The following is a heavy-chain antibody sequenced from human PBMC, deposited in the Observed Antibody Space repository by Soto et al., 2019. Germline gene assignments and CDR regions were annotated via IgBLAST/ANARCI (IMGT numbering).Heavy chain of an antibody. CDR3: ARRPLLESHFDY. CDR2: VNAASGNT. J-gene: IGHJ4*02. Sequence: QVHLVQSGAEARKPGASVNVTCMASGFSLNTYVVHWVRQAPGQGLEWMGWVNAASGNTQTSQKFQGRLTLTRDTSENTAYMELSSLRTEDTAVYFCARRPLLESHFDYWGQGTLVVVSS. V-gene: IGHV1-3*01. CDR1: GFSLNTYV.